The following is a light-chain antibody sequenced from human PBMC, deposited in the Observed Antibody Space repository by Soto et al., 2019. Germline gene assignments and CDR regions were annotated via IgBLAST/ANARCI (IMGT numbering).Light chain of an antibody. CDR2: GAS. CDR1: QSIANND. CDR3: QQYGSSPALN. J-gene: IGKJ4*01. V-gene: IGKV3-20*01. Sequence: EIMLTQSPVTLSLSPVERSTLSCRASQSIANNDLAWYQQKPGQTPRLLIYGASSRATGISDRFSGSGSGTDFTLTISRLEPEDFAVYYCQQYGSSPALNFGGGTKVDIK.